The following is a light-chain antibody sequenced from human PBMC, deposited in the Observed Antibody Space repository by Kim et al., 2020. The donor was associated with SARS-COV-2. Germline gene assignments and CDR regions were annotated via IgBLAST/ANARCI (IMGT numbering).Light chain of an antibody. Sequence: EIVLTQSPGTLSLSPGERATLSCRASQSVSSSYLAWYQQKPGQAPRLLIYGASSRATGNPDRFSGSGSGTDFTLTISRLEPEDFAVYYCQQYGSSQTWTFGQGTKVDIK. CDR3: QQYGSSQTWT. V-gene: IGKV3-20*01. CDR1: QSVSSSY. J-gene: IGKJ1*01. CDR2: GAS.